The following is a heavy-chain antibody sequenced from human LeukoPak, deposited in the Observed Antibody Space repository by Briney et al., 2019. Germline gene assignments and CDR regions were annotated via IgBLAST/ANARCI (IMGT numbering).Heavy chain of an antibody. CDR3: ARQLERRGDFDY. V-gene: IGHV4-39*01. CDR1: GGSISSSSYY. Sequence: SETLSLTCTVSGGSISSSSYYWGWVRQPPGKGLEWIGSIYYSGSTYYNPSLKSRVTISVDTSKNQFSLKLSSVTAADTAVYYCARQLERRGDFDYWGQGTLVTVSS. J-gene: IGHJ4*02. CDR2: IYYSGST. D-gene: IGHD1-1*01.